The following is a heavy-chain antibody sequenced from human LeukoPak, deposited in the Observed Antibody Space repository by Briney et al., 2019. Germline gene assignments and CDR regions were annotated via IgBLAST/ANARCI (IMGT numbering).Heavy chain of an antibody. CDR3: ARVDFWSGGNY. V-gene: IGHV3-7*01. CDR2: IKKDGSEI. J-gene: IGHJ4*02. D-gene: IGHD3-3*01. Sequence: GGSLRLSCAASGFTFSNYWMSWVRQAPGKGLEWVANIKKDGSEIYYVDSVKGRFTISRDNAKNSLYLQMNSLRAEDTALYYCARVDFWSGGNYWGQGTLVTVPS. CDR1: GFTFSNYW.